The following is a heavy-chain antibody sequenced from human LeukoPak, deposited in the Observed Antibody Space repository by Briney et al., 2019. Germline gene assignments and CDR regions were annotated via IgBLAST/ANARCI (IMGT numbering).Heavy chain of an antibody. D-gene: IGHD3-10*01. V-gene: IGHV4-39*07. CDR2: IYYSGST. J-gene: IGHJ5*02. CDR3: ARDSNYGSGTAHWLDP. Sequence: SETLSLTCTVSGGSISSSSCYWGWIRQPPGKGLEWIGSIYYSGSTYYNPSLKSRVTISVDTSKNQFSLKLSSVTAADTAVYYCARDSNYGSGTAHWLDPWGQGTLVTVSS. CDR1: GGSISSSSCY.